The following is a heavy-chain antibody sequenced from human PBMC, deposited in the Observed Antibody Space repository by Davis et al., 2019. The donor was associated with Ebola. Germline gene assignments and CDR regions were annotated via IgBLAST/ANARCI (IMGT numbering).Heavy chain of an antibody. J-gene: IGHJ6*02. CDR2: ISSSSSYT. V-gene: IGHV3-11*06. Sequence: GESLKISCAASGFTFSDYYMSWIRQAPGKGLEWVSYISSSSSYTNYADSVKGRFTISRDNAKNSLYLQMNSLRAEDTAVYYCAREPGGYCISTSCYGDYGMDVWGQGTTVTVSS. CDR3: AREPGGYCISTSCYGDYGMDV. D-gene: IGHD2-2*01. CDR1: GFTFSDYY.